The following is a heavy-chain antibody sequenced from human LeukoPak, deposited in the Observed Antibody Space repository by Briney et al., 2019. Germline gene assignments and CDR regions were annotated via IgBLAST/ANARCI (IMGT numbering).Heavy chain of an antibody. J-gene: IGHJ4*02. CDR3: ARDQSGSLDY. V-gene: IGHV3-7*01. CDR2: IKYDGSEK. Sequence: GGSLRLSCAASGFTFGSSWMAWVRQVPGEGLEWVANIKYDGSEKYYVDSVKGRFTTSRDNAKNSVFLQMSGLRAEDTAVYYCARDQSGSLDYWGQGTLVTVSS. D-gene: IGHD1-26*01. CDR1: GFTFGSSW.